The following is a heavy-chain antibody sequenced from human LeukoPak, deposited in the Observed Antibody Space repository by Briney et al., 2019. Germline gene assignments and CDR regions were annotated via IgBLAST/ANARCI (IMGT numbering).Heavy chain of an antibody. CDR1: GGSISSYY. D-gene: IGHD3-3*01. Sequence: SETLSLTCTVSGGSISSYYWSWIRQPPGKGLEWIGYIYYSGSTNYNPSLKSRVTISVDTSKNQFSLKLSSVTAADTAVYYCARDRNLNYDFWSGQNPTHWFDPWGQGTLVTVSS. J-gene: IGHJ5*02. CDR3: ARDRNLNYDFWSGQNPTHWFDP. V-gene: IGHV4-59*12. CDR2: IYYSGST.